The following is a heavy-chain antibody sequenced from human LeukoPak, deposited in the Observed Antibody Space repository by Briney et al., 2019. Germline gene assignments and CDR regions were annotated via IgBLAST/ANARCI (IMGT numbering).Heavy chain of an antibody. CDR1: GFTFSSYW. V-gene: IGHV3-7*01. J-gene: IGHJ4*02. CDR2: IKQDGSEK. CDR3: ARGSSNYRWRIMDY. Sequence: GGSLRLSCAASGFTFSSYWMSWVRQAPGKGLEWVANIKQDGSEKYYVDSVKGRFTISRDNAKNSLYLQMNSLRAEDTAVYYCARGSSNYRWRIMDYWGQGTLVTVSS. D-gene: IGHD4-11*01.